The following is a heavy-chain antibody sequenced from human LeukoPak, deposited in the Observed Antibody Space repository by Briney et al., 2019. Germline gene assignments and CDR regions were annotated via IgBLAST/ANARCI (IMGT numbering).Heavy chain of an antibody. CDR3: ARDSSGWLYYFDY. CDR2: IKKDGSEK. Sequence: GGSLRLSCAASGFTFSIYWMGWVRQAPGKGLEWVANIKKDGSEKYYVDSVKGRFTISRDNAKNSVYLQMNSLRAEDTGVYYCARDSSGWLYYFDYWGQGTLVTVSS. J-gene: IGHJ4*02. D-gene: IGHD6-19*01. V-gene: IGHV3-7*01. CDR1: GFTFSIYW.